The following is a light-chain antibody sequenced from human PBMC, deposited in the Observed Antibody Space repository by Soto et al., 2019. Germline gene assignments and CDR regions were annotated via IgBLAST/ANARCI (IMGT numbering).Light chain of an antibody. CDR1: QTISRS. CDR2: AAS. CDR3: QQSYITPGLT. V-gene: IGKV1-39*01. J-gene: IGKJ4*01. Sequence: DIQMTQSPSSLSASVGDRVTISCRASQTISRSLNWYQQRPGKAPKLLIYAASTLESGVPSRFSGWGSGTEFTLTISSLQPEDFATYYCQQSYITPGLTFGGGTKVEIK.